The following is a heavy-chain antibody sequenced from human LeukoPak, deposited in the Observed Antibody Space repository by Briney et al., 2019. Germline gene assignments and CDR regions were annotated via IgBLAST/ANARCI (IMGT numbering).Heavy chain of an antibody. CDR1: GGSLSGYY. Sequence: PSETLSLTCAVYGGSLSGYYWNWIRQPPGKGLEWIGEINHSGNTNYNPSLKSRVTMSVDTSKNQFSLRLSSVTAADTAVYYCARDHNYDSSGYFSYYWGQGTLVTVSS. D-gene: IGHD3-22*01. V-gene: IGHV4-34*01. J-gene: IGHJ4*02. CDR2: INHSGNT. CDR3: ARDHNYDSSGYFSYY.